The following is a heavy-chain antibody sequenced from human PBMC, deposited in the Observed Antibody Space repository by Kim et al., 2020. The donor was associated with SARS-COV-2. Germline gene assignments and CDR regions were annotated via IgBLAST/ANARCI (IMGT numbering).Heavy chain of an antibody. J-gene: IGHJ4*02. Sequence: GGSLRLSCAASGFTFSSYAMHWVRQAPGKGLEWVAVISYDGSNKYYADSVKGRFTISRDNSKNTLYLQMNSLRAEDTAVYYCAREIPNYDILTGYYGYWGQGTLVTVSS. V-gene: IGHV3-30-3*01. D-gene: IGHD3-9*01. CDR3: AREIPNYDILTGYYGY. CDR1: GFTFSSYA. CDR2: ISYDGSNK.